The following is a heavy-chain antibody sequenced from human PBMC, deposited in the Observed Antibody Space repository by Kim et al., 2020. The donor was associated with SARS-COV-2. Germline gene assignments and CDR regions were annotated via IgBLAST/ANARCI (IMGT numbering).Heavy chain of an antibody. J-gene: IGHJ6*02. CDR3: ARHYYDLYGMDV. Sequence: NSNPSLKSRVTIAVDTSKNQFSLKLSSVTAADTAVYYCARHYYDLYGMDVWGQGTTVTVSS. V-gene: IGHV4-59*08. D-gene: IGHD3-22*01.